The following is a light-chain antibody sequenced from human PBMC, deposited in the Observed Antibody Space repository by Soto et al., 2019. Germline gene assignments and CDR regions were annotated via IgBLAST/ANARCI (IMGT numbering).Light chain of an antibody. CDR3: SSYAGSNNVV. J-gene: IGLJ2*01. Sequence: QSVLTQPPSASGSPGQSVTISCTGTSSDVGGYNYVSWYQQHPGKAPKVLISDVNKRPSGVPDRFSGSKSGNTASLTVSGLQAEDEADYYCSSYAGSNNVVFGGGTKVTVL. V-gene: IGLV2-8*01. CDR2: DVN. CDR1: SSDVGGYNY.